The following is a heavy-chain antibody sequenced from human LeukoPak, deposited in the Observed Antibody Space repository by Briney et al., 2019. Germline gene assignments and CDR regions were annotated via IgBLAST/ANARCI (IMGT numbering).Heavy chain of an antibody. D-gene: IGHD3-10*01. V-gene: IGHV3-30*18. CDR2: ISYDGSYK. CDR1: GFTFTNAW. J-gene: IGHJ4*02. CDR3: AKEVLTHYYGSGSH. Sequence: GGSLRLSCAASGFTFTNAWMNWVRQAPGKGLEWVAVISYDGSYKYYADSVKGRFTISRDNSKNTLYLQMNSLRAEDTAVYFCAKEVLTHYYGSGSHWGQGTLVTVSS.